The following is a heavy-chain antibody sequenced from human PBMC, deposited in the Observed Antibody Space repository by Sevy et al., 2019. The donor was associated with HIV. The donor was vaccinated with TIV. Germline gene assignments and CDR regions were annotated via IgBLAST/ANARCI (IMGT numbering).Heavy chain of an antibody. CDR3: AREGGDYEYYFDY. D-gene: IGHD4-17*01. J-gene: IGHJ4*02. Sequence: SETLSLTCTVSGGSISSYYWSWIRQPPGKGLEWIGYIYYSGSTNYNPSFKSRVTISVDTSKNQFSLKLSSVTAADTAVYYCAREGGDYEYYFDYWGQGTLVTVSS. CDR1: GGSISSYY. V-gene: IGHV4-59*01. CDR2: IYYSGST.